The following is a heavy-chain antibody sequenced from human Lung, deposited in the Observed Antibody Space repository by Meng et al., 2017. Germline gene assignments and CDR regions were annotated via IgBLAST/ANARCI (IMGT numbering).Heavy chain of an antibody. CDR1: GYTFTSYA. J-gene: IGHJ4*02. Sequence: QGQLGQTGGEVKKPGAAGKVSCEASGYTFTSYAMNWVRQAPGQGLEWMGWINTNTGNPTYAQGFTGRFVFSLDTSVSTAYLQISNLKAEDTAVYYCARRRESSSWNWGQGTLVTVSS. CDR3: ARRRESSSWN. CDR2: INTNTGNP. D-gene: IGHD6-13*01. V-gene: IGHV7-4-1*02.